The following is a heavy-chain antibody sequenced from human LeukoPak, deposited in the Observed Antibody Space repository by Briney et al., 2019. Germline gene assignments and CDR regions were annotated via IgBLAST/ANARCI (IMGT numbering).Heavy chain of an antibody. D-gene: IGHD3-16*01. CDR3: ARGGGGHYFDY. CDR1: GFTFSTYG. V-gene: IGHV3-30*03. Sequence: GRSLRLSCAASGFTFSTYGMHWVRQAPGKGLEWVAVISHDGSNKYPVDSVKGRLTISRDNSKNTFYLQMNSLRAEDTAVYYCARGGGGHYFDYWGQGTLVTVSS. J-gene: IGHJ4*02. CDR2: ISHDGSNK.